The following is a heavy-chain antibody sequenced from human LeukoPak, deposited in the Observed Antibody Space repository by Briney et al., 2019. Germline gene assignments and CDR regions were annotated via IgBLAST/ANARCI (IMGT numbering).Heavy chain of an antibody. Sequence: VASVKVSCKASGYTFTSYGISWVRQAPGQGLEWMGRIIPILGIANYAQKFQGRVTITADKSTSTAYMELSSLRSDDTAVYYCARVGGGYFDYWGQGTLVTVSS. J-gene: IGHJ4*02. CDR2: IIPILGIA. D-gene: IGHD3-16*01. V-gene: IGHV1-69*04. CDR3: ARVGGGYFDY. CDR1: GYTFTSYG.